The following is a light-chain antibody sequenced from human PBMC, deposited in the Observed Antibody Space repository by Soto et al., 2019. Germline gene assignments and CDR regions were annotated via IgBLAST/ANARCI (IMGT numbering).Light chain of an antibody. CDR3: QKCGIAPFT. J-gene: IGKJ4*01. Sequence: DIQMTQSQSSLSASVGDRVTITCRPSHGSSNCLAWYQQKPGKVPKLLIYAASTLQSGVPSRFSGSGSGTDFTLTISSLQPEDVATYYCQKCGIAPFTFGGGTKVDIK. CDR2: AAS. V-gene: IGKV1-27*01. CDR1: HGSSNC.